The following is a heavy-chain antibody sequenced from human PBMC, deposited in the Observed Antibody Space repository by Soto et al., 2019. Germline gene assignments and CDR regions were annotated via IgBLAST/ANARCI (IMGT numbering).Heavy chain of an antibody. CDR1: GGTFSSYA. V-gene: IGHV1-69*12. Sequence: QVQLVQSGAEVKKPGSSVKVSCKASGGTFSSYAISCVRQAPGQGLEWMGGIIPIFGTSNYAQKLQGRVTITADESTGTADMEVSSLRSEATAVYSCAREEINYDILTGYYLTGGGSLAYWVQGAMVTDSS. D-gene: IGHD3-9*01. J-gene: IGHJ4*02. CDR2: IIPIFGTS. CDR3: AREEINYDILTGYYLTGGGSLAY.